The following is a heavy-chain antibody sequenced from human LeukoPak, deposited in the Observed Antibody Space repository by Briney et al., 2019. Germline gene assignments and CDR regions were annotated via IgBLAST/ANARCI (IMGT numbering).Heavy chain of an antibody. V-gene: IGHV3-64*01. D-gene: IGHD3-10*01. Sequence: PGGSLRLSCAASGFTFSSYAMHWVRQAPGKGLEYVSAISSNGGSTDYANSVKGRFTISRDNSKNTLNLQMGSLRTEDMAVYYCARGDTMVRGVRPLDFWGQGTLVTVSS. CDR2: ISSNGGST. J-gene: IGHJ4*02. CDR1: GFTFSSYA. CDR3: ARGDTMVRGVRPLDF.